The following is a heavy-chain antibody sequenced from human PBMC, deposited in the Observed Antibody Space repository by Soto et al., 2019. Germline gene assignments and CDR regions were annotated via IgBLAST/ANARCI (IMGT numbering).Heavy chain of an antibody. D-gene: IGHD4-17*01. CDR3: ARVPRAYGAYYYFDY. CDR1: GGSFSGYY. CDR2: INHSGST. J-gene: IGHJ4*02. V-gene: IGHV4-34*01. Sequence: PSETLSLTCAVYGGSFSGYYWSWIRQPPGKGLEWIGEINHSGSTNYNPSLKSRVTISVDTSKNQFSLKLSSVTAADTAVYYCARVPRAYGAYYYFDYWGQGTLVTVSS.